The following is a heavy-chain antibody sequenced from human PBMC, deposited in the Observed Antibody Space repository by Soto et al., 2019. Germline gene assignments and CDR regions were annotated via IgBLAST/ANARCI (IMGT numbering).Heavy chain of an antibody. CDR2: IYYSGST. CDR1: GASMSSGGYY. J-gene: IGHJ4*02. Sequence: SETLSLTCTVSGASMSSGGYYWTWIRQSPGKGLEWIGYIYYSGSTYYNPSLKSRVTISADLSKNQFSLNLNSVTAADTAVYYFATTIYSSAWSRDFWGQGTLVTVSS. V-gene: IGHV4-39*01. D-gene: IGHD6-19*01. CDR3: ATTIYSSAWSRDF.